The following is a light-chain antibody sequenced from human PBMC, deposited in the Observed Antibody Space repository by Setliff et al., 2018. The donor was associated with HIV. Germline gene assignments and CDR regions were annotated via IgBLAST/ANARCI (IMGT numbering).Light chain of an antibody. J-gene: IGLJ1*01. CDR1: SSDVGGYNY. Sequence: QSALTQPASVSGSPGQSITISCTGTSSDVGGYNYVSWYQQHPGKAPKLMIYDVTKRPSEVSNRFSGSKSGNTASLTISGLQAEDEADYYCCSYAGSSTPYVVGTGTKVTVL. CDR3: CSYAGSSTPYV. CDR2: DVT. V-gene: IGLV2-23*02.